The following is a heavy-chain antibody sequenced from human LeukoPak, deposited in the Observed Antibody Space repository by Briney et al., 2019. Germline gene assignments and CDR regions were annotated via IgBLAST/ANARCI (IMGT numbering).Heavy chain of an antibody. CDR3: ARDYWWNYDY. D-gene: IGHD1-7*01. CDR1: GFTFSDYA. V-gene: IGHV3-30-3*01. CDR2: ISKDGSDK. Sequence: GGYLRLSCAASGFTFSDYAMHWVRQAPGKGLEWVAVISKDGSDKYYPGSVRGRFTISRDNSKNTIYLQMDSLRAEDTAIYYCARDYWWNYDYWGQGTLVTVSS. J-gene: IGHJ4*02.